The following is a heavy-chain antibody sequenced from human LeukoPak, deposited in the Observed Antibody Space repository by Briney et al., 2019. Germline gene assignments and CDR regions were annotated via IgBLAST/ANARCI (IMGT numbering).Heavy chain of an antibody. CDR3: AQTGYYAFDI. CDR1: GGSFSGYY. V-gene: IGHV4-34*01. CDR2: INHSGST. D-gene: IGHD3-9*01. Sequence: SETLSLTCAVYGGSFSGYYWSWIRQPPGKGLEWIGEINHSGSTNYNPSLKSRLTISIDTSKNQFSLKLSSVTAADAAVYYCAQTGYYAFDIWGQGTMVTVSS. J-gene: IGHJ3*02.